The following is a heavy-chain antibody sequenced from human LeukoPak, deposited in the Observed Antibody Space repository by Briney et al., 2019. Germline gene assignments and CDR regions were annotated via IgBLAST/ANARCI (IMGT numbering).Heavy chain of an antibody. CDR3: ARDKRDSSSFDY. D-gene: IGHD6-6*01. CDR1: GGSISSYY. J-gene: IGHJ4*02. Sequence: SETLSLTCTVSGGSISSYYWSWIRQPPGKGLEWIGYIYYTGSTNYNPSLKSRVTISVDTSKNQFSLKLSSVTAADTAVYYCARDKRDSSSFDYWGQGTLVTVSS. CDR2: IYYTGST. V-gene: IGHV4-59*01.